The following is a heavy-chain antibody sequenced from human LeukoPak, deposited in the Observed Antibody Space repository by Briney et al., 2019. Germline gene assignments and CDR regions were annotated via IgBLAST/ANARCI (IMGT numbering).Heavy chain of an antibody. CDR1: GYTFTSYD. CDR2: MNPNSGNT. Sequence: ASVNVSCKASGYTFTSYDINWVRQATGRGLEWMGWMNPNSGNTGYAQKFQGRVTMTRNTSISTAYMELSSLRSEDTAVYYCASPRTRDGYNYDFGYWGQGTLVTVSS. D-gene: IGHD5-24*01. V-gene: IGHV1-8*01. CDR3: ASPRTRDGYNYDFGY. J-gene: IGHJ4*02.